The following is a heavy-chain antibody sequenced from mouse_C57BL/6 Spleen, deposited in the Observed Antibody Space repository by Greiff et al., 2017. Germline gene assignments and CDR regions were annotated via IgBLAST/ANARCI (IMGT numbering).Heavy chain of an antibody. J-gene: IGHJ1*03. D-gene: IGHD1-1*01. CDR3: ARVTTVVATNWYFDV. CDR1: GYTFTSYW. V-gene: IGHV1-52*01. Sequence: VQLKQPGAELVRPGSSVKLSCKASGYTFTSYWMHWVKQRPIQGLEWIGNIDPSDSETHYNQKFKDKATLTVDKSSSTAYMQLSSLTSEDSAVYYCARVTTVVATNWYFDVWGTGTTVTVSS. CDR2: IDPSDSET.